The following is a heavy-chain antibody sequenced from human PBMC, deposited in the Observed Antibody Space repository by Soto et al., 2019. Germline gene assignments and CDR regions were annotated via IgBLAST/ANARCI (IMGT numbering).Heavy chain of an antibody. CDR3: EKDSDAGGALGRRITIFGVVTPDYYYGMDV. J-gene: IGHJ6*02. CDR1: GFTFNSYA. Sequence: GGSLRLSCAASGFTFNSYAMSWVRQAPGKGLEWVSTIIGSGGSTYYADSVKGRFSVSRDNSKNTLYLQMNSLRAEDTAVYYCEKDSDAGGALGRRITIFGVVTPDYYYGMDVWGQGTTVTVS. D-gene: IGHD3-3*01. V-gene: IGHV3-23*01. CDR2: IIGSGGST.